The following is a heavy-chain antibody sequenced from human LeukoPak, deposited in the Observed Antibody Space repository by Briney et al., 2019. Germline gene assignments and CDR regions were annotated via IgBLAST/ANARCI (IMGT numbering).Heavy chain of an antibody. D-gene: IGHD5-18*01. Sequence: SETLSLTCTVSGGSISGSTSYWGWIRQSPGKGLEWIGLLNYSGTTYYNPSFKSRVSISIDRSRTQFSLKLSSVTAADTAVYYCASLPRARRGYSYGYVLDVWGKGTTVTVSS. CDR1: GGSISGSTSY. J-gene: IGHJ6*04. CDR3: ASLPRARRGYSYGYVLDV. CDR2: LNYSGTT. V-gene: IGHV4-39*07.